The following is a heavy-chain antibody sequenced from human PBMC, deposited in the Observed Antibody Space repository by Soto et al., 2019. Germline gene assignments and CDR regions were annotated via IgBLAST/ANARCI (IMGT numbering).Heavy chain of an antibody. D-gene: IGHD3-3*01. CDR1: GGSISSYY. CDR2: IYYSGIS. Sequence: KTSETLSLTCTVSGGSISSYYWSWIRQPPGKGLEWIGYIYYSGISNYNPSLKSRVTISVDTSKNQFSLKLSSVTAADTAVYYCGRDRRKPSYYDFSSGYYPPYGMDVWGQGSTVTVYS. J-gene: IGHJ6*02. V-gene: IGHV4-59*01. CDR3: GRDRRKPSYYDFSSGYYPPYGMDV.